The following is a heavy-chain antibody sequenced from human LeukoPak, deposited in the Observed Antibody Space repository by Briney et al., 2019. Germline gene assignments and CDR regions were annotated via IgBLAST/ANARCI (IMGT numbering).Heavy chain of an antibody. Sequence: ASVKVSRKASGYTFADYYMHWLRQAPGEGLEWMGWINPNSGATNYAQKFQGRVSMTRDTSISTASMELSSLRSDDTAVYYCARVHSSTMMDYWGQGTLVTVSS. V-gene: IGHV1-2*02. D-gene: IGHD3-22*01. CDR3: ARVHSSTMMDY. CDR1: GYTFADYY. J-gene: IGHJ4*02. CDR2: INPNSGAT.